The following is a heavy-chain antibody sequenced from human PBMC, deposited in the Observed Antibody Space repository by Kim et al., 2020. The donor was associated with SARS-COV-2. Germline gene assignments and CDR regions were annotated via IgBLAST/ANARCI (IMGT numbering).Heavy chain of an antibody. Sequence: GGSLRLSCAASGFTFSSYGMHWVRQAPGKGLEWVAVIWYDGSNKYYADSVKGRFTISRDNSKNTLYLQMNSLRAEDTAVYYCARGVRQKYYYGSGSSQSGGGWFDPWGQGTLVTVSS. V-gene: IGHV3-33*01. CDR1: GFTFSSYG. D-gene: IGHD3-10*01. J-gene: IGHJ5*02. CDR3: ARGVRQKYYYGSGSSQSGGGWFDP. CDR2: IWYDGSNK.